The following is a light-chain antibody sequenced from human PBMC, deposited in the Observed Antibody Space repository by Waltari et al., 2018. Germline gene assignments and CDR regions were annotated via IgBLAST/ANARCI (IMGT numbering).Light chain of an antibody. CDR2: DYN. Sequence: QSVLTQPPSVSGAPGQTGTIYCPRGNANIGSGYDVNWYQGPPGIAPKLLLFDYNARPSGFPALFPGFKSGTSSSLAITGLQAEDEADYYCQSYDSGLSARVFGGGTKLTVL. J-gene: IGLJ3*02. CDR3: QSYDSGLSARV. V-gene: IGLV1-40*01. CDR1: NANIGSGYD.